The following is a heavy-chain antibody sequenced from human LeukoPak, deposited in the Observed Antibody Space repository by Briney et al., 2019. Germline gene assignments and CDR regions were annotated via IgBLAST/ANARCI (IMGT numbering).Heavy chain of an antibody. CDR2: IKQDGSDK. CDR1: GFTFSAYW. D-gene: IGHD4-23*01. V-gene: IGHV3-7*03. Sequence: PGGSLRLSCAASGFTFSAYWMSWVRQAPGKGLEWVANIKQDGSDKYYVDSVKGRFTISRDNAKNSLYLQMNSLGAEDTAVYYCARKTVVGSYFDYWGQGTPVTVSS. J-gene: IGHJ4*02. CDR3: ARKTVVGSYFDY.